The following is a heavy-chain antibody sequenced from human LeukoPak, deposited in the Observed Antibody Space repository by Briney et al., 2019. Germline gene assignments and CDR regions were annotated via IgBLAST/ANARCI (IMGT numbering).Heavy chain of an antibody. J-gene: IGHJ4*02. CDR1: GFDFNDFA. V-gene: IGHV4-34*01. Sequence: GSLRLSCAASGFDFNDFAMTWVRQPPGKGLEWIGEINHSGSTNYNPSLKSRVTISVDTSKNQFSLKLSSVTAADTAVYYCARGRRITMVRGVIMRERSGLDYWGQGTLVTVSS. CDR3: ARGRRITMVRGVIMRERSGLDY. D-gene: IGHD3-10*01. CDR2: INHSGST.